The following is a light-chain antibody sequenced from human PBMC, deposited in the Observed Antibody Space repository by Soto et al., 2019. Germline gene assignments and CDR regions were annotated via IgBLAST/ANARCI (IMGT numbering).Light chain of an antibody. Sequence: DIQMTQSPSSVSASVGDRVTITCRASQVISSWLAWFQQKPGKAPNLLIYPASSLQSGVQSRFSGSGAGTDFPLAISRLQPEDFASYYCQQANSFPPTFGGGTKVEIK. CDR1: QVISSW. CDR3: QQANSFPPT. CDR2: PAS. J-gene: IGKJ4*01. V-gene: IGKV1-12*01.